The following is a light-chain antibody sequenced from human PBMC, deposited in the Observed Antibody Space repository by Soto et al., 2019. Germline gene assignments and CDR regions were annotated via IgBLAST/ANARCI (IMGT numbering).Light chain of an antibody. V-gene: IGKV3-20*01. Sequence: EIVLTQSPGTPSLSPGERATLSCRASQSVSSNYLAWYQQKRGQAPRLLIYGASSRATGIPTRFTGSGSGTDFKLTIISLEPEDVEVYYCQQYDTSPPTFGQGTKVEI. CDR1: QSVSSNY. CDR3: QQYDTSPPT. CDR2: GAS. J-gene: IGKJ1*01.